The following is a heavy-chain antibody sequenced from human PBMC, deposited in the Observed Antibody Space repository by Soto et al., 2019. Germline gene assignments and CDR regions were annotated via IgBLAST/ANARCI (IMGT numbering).Heavy chain of an antibody. CDR3: ARLYYDILTGYYPDY. D-gene: IGHD3-9*01. CDR2: ISSSGSTI. J-gene: IGHJ4*02. Sequence: PGGSLRLSCAASGFTFSDYYMSWIRQAPGKGLEWVSYISSSGSTIYYADSVKGRFTISRDNAKNSLYLQMNSLRAEDTAVYYCARLYYDILTGYYPDYWGQGTLVTVSS. V-gene: IGHV3-11*01. CDR1: GFTFSDYY.